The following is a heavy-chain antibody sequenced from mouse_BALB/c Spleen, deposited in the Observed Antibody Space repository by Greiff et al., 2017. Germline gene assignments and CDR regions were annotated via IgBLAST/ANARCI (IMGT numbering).Heavy chain of an antibody. CDR2: INPDSSTI. J-gene: IGHJ1*01. CDR1: GFAFSSYW. Sequence: EVQLVESGGGLVQPGGSLKLSCAASGFAFSSYWMCWVRQAPGKGLEWIGEINPDSSTINYTPSLKDKFIISRDNAKNTLYLQMSKVRSEDTALYYCARQIGTLWYFDDWGAGTTVTVSS. V-gene: IGHV4-1*02. D-gene: IGHD2-14*01. CDR3: ARQIGTLWYFDD.